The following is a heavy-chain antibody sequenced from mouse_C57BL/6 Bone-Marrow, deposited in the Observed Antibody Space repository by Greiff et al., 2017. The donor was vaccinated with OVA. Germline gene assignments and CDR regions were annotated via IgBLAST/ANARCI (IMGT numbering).Heavy chain of an antibody. V-gene: IGHV1-52*01. D-gene: IGHD4-1*01. CDR1: GYTFTSYW. Sequence: QVQLQQPGAELVRPGSSVKLSCKASGYTFTSYWMHWVKQRPIQGLEWIGNIDPSDSETHYNQKFKDKATLTVDKSSSTAYMQLSSLTSEDSAVYFCASSGTGAWFAYWGQGTLVTVSA. CDR2: IDPSDSET. CDR3: ASSGTGAWFAY. J-gene: IGHJ3*01.